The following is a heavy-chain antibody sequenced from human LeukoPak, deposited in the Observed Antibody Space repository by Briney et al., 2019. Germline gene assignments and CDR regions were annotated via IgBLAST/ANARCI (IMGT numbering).Heavy chain of an antibody. CDR1: GFTRKRYA. CDR2: ISGSGGST. D-gene: IGHD3-3*02. V-gene: IGHV3-23*01. Sequence: GALRLSCQGSGFTRKRYAMSWVRQAPGKGLEWVSAISGSGGSTYYADSVKGRFTISRDNSKNTLYLQMNSLRAEDTAVYSCAKHWHVYYHGTVTCGQGTTVTVSS. CDR3: AKHWHVYYHGTVT. J-gene: IGHJ6*02.